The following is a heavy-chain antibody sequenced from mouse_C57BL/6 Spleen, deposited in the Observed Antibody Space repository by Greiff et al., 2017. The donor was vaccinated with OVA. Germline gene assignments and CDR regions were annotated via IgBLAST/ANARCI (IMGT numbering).Heavy chain of an antibody. D-gene: IGHD1-1*01. Sequence: VQLQQSGAELVKPGASVKISCKASGYAFSSYWMNWVKQRPGKGLEWIGQIYPGDGDTNYNGKFKGKATLTADKSSSTAYMQLSSLTSEDSAVYFCARRNPQLAAIDYWGQGTTLTVSS. CDR3: ARRNPQLAAIDY. CDR1: GYAFSSYW. J-gene: IGHJ2*01. CDR2: IYPGDGDT. V-gene: IGHV1-80*01.